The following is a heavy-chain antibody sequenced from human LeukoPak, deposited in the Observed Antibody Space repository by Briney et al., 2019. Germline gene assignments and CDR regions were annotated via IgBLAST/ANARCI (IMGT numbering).Heavy chain of an antibody. CDR3: ARDSYDFWSGENYYYYYYMDV. CDR2: TSGSGGST. D-gene: IGHD3-3*01. Sequence: GGSLRLSCAASGFTFSSYAMSWVRQAPGKGLEWVSGTSGSGGSTYYAGSVKGRFTISRDNSKNTLYLQMNSLRAEDTAVYYCARDSYDFWSGENYYYYYYMDVWGKGTTVTVSS. J-gene: IGHJ6*03. CDR1: GFTFSSYA. V-gene: IGHV3-23*01.